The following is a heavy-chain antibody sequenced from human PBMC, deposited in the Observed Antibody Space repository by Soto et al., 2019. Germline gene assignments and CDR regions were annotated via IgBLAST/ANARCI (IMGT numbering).Heavy chain of an antibody. CDR2: IYYSVST. CDR1: GGSISSGGYY. Sequence: QVQLQESGPGLVKPSQTLSLNCTVSGGSISSGGYYWSWIRQHPEKGLEWIGYIYYSVSTYYNPSLKSRITIAVDTPKHQLSLKLISVTAAVTALYYFAIVGTGDSIGYFPLALDYWGQVTLLTVSS. CDR3: AIVGTGDSIGYFPLALDY. J-gene: IGHJ4*02. D-gene: IGHD3-22*01. V-gene: IGHV4-31*03.